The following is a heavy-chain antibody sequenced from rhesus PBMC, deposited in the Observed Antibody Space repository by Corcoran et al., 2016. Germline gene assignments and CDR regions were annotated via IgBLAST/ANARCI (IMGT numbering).Heavy chain of an antibody. V-gene: IGHV4S10*01. D-gene: IGHD6-31*01. J-gene: IGHJ4*01. CDR3: ARSFISAGALDS. Sequence: QVQLQESGPGVMKPSETLSLTCAGSGGSISESYWWTWISQPPGKGLEWIGYTPGASPSTHSNPSLKSRLTISTDTSKNEFSLKLSSVTAADTAVYYCARSFISAGALDSWGQGVLVTVSS. CDR1: GGSISESYW. CDR2: TPGASPST.